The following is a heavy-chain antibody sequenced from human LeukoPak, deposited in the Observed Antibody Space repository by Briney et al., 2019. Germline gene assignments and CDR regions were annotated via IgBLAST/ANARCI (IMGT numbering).Heavy chain of an antibody. CDR1: GFTISSYS. V-gene: IGHV3-48*04. CDR2: INNSGSTI. Sequence: PGGSLRLSCAASGFTISSYSMNWVRQAPGKGLEWVSYINNSGSTIYYPYSVKGGSTISRDNDRNSLDTQINSLRAEDTAVYYCARGPMLRGVIIRRSKSGYFDYWGQGTLVTVSS. CDR3: ARGPMLRGVIIRRSKSGYFDY. D-gene: IGHD3-10*01. J-gene: IGHJ4*02.